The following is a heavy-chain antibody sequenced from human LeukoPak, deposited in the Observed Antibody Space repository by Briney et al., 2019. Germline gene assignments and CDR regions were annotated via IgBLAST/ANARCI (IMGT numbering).Heavy chain of an antibody. CDR2: INPNSGGT. CDR1: GYTFSGYY. CDR3: ARVDDRGHYYDSSGPRKLFDY. Sequence: ASVKVSCKASGYTFSGYYLHWVRQAPGQGLEWMGWINPNSGGTNSAQKFQGRVTMTRDTSISTAYMELSRLRSDDTAVYYCARVDDRGHYYDSSGPRKLFDYWGQGTLVTVSS. J-gene: IGHJ4*02. V-gene: IGHV1-2*02. D-gene: IGHD3-22*01.